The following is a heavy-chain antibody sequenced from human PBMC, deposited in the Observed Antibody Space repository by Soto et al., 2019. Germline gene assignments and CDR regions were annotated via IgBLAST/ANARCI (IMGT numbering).Heavy chain of an antibody. CDR1: GFTFSSYW. J-gene: IGHJ6*03. Sequence: GESLKISCAASGFTFSSYWMHWVRQAPGKGLVWVSRINSDGSSTSYADSVKGRFTISRDNAKNTLYLQMNSLRAEDTAVYYCARDQHPYYSMDVWGKGTTVTVSS. V-gene: IGHV3-74*01. CDR2: INSDGSST. CDR3: ARDQHPYYSMDV. D-gene: IGHD6-13*01.